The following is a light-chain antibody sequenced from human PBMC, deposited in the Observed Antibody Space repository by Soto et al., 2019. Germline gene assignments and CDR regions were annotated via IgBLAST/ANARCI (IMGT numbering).Light chain of an antibody. Sequence: QSVLTQPPSASGTPGQRGTVSCSGSSSNIGRNTVNWYQQLPGTAPKLLIYSNNQRPSGVPDRFSGSKSGTSASLAISGLQSEDEADYYCAAWDDSLNGWVFGGGTKVTVL. CDR2: SNN. CDR3: AAWDDSLNGWV. V-gene: IGLV1-44*01. CDR1: SSNIGRNT. J-gene: IGLJ3*02.